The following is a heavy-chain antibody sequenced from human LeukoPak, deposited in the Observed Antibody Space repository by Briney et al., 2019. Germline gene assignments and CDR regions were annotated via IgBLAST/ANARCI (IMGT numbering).Heavy chain of an antibody. CDR2: IYHSGST. Sequence: SETPSLTCTVSGYSISSGYYWGWIRQPPGKGLEWIGSIYHSGSTYYNPSLKSRVTISVDTSKNQFSLKLSSVTAADTAVYYCARGLYCSGGSCYYMDVWGKGTTVTVSS. CDR1: GYSISSGYY. V-gene: IGHV4-38-2*02. J-gene: IGHJ6*03. CDR3: ARGLYCSGGSCYYMDV. D-gene: IGHD2-15*01.